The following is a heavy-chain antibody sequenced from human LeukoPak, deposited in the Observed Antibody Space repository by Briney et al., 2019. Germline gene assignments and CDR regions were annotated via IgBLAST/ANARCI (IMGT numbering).Heavy chain of an antibody. J-gene: IGHJ4*02. CDR1: GYTFTGYY. Sequence: GASVKVSCKASGYTFTGYYIHWVRQAPGQGLEWMGWINPNSGSTNYAQKFQGRVTMTRDTSISTAYMVLSRLRSDDTAVYYCARSDYLATYYWGQGTLVTVSS. CDR2: INPNSGST. CDR3: ARSDYLATYY. V-gene: IGHV1-2*02. D-gene: IGHD4/OR15-4a*01.